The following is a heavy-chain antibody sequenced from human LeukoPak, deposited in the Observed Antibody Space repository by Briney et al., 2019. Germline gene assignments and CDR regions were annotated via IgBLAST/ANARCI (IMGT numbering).Heavy chain of an antibody. D-gene: IGHD3-22*01. CDR3: TRHPFDSSGYHYYYYYMDV. V-gene: IGHV3-73*01. CDR2: IRSKVNSYAT. CDR1: GSTFSGSA. J-gene: IGHJ6*03. Sequence: GSLKLSCAASGSTFSGSAMHWVRQASGKGLEWVGRIRSKVNSYATAYAASVKGRFTISRDDSENTAYLQMSSQKTEDTAVYYCTRHPFDSSGYHYYYYYMDVWGKGTTVTVSS.